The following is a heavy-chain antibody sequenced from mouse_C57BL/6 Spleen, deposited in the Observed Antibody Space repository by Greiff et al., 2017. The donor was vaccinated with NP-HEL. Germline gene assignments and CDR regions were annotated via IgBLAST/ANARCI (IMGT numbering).Heavy chain of an antibody. Sequence: VKLMESDAELVKPGASVKISCKVSGYTFTDHTIHWMKQRPEQGLEWIGYIYPRDGSTKYNEKFKGKATLTADKSSSTAYMQLNSLTSEDSAVYFCAREEIVTTYYFDYWGQGTTLTVSS. CDR1: GYTFTDHT. J-gene: IGHJ2*01. D-gene: IGHD2-5*01. CDR3: AREEIVTTYYFDY. V-gene: IGHV1-78*01. CDR2: IYPRDGST.